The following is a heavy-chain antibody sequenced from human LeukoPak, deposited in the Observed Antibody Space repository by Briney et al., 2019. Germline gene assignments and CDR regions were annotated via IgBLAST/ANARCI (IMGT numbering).Heavy chain of an antibody. CDR1: GYTFTGHY. D-gene: IGHD3-16*01. CDR2: INPKSGAT. V-gene: IGHV1-2*02. J-gene: IGHJ4*02. CDR3: ARDWGSIKVITDY. Sequence: ASVKVSCKASGYTFTGHYMHWVRQAPGHGLEWMGWINPKSGATSYAQKFQGRVIMTRDTSINTAYMELSWLRSDDTAVYYCARDWGSIKVITDYWGQGTLVTVSS.